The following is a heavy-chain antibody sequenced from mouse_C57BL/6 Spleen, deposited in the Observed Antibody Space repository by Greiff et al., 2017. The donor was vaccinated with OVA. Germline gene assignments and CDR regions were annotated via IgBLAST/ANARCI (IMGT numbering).Heavy chain of an antibody. CDR2: ISSGGSYT. CDR1: GFTFSSYG. V-gene: IGHV5-6*01. Sequence: EVKVVESGGDLVKPGGSLKLSCAASGFTFSSYGMSWVRQTPDKRLEWVATISSGGSYTYYPDSVKGRFTLSRDNAKNTLYLQMSSLKSEDTAMYYCARLSYYGSSYGYFDYWGQGTTLTVSS. CDR3: ARLSYYGSSYGYFDY. J-gene: IGHJ2*01. D-gene: IGHD1-1*01.